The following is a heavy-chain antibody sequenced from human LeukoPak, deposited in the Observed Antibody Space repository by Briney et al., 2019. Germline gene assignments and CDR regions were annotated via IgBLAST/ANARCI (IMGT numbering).Heavy chain of an antibody. CDR1: GGSISSIAYY. CDR3: ARDGDCSSDSCYFDY. CDR2: IYYSGIT. D-gene: IGHD2-2*01. Sequence: SQTLSLTCTVSGGSISSIAYYWSWIRQHPGKGLEWIGYIYYSGITYYSPSLKSRVTISVDTSKNQFSLNLSSVTAADTAVYYCARDGDCSSDSCYFDYWGQGILVTVSS. J-gene: IGHJ4*02. V-gene: IGHV4-31*03.